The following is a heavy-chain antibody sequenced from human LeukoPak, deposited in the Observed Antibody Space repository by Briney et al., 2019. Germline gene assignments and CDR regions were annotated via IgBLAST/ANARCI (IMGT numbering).Heavy chain of an antibody. CDR3: ARLAEDAFDI. CDR1: GYTFTAYY. CDR2: INPKSGVT. Sequence: EASVKVSCKASGYTFTAYYMHWVRQAPGQGLEWMGWINPKSGVTNYAQKFQGRVTMTRDTSISIVYMELSRLRSDDTAVYYCARLAEDAFDIWGQGTMVTVSS. J-gene: IGHJ3*02. V-gene: IGHV1-2*02.